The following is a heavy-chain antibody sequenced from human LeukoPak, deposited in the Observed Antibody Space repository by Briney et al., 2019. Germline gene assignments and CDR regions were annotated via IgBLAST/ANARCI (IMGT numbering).Heavy chain of an antibody. V-gene: IGHV3-15*01. J-gene: IGHJ3*02. CDR3: TTSYFCDSSSYYLKVLRALDI. Sequence: PGGSLTHSCAASGFTFSNAWMSWVRQAAGKGLAWVGRIKSKTDGGTKDYAAPVKGRFTISKDDSKHTLYLQMNSLKAEDTAVYYCTTSYFCDSSSYYLKVLRALDIWGRAGMAAVSS. CDR2: IKSKTDGGTK. CDR1: GFTFSNAW. D-gene: IGHD3-22*01.